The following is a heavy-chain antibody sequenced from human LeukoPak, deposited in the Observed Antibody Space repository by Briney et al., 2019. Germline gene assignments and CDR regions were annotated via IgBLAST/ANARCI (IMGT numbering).Heavy chain of an antibody. CDR3: ARVASREDYDILTGYALGDWFDP. V-gene: IGHV4-61*02. CDR1: GGSISSGSYY. CDR2: IYTHGSP. D-gene: IGHD3-9*01. J-gene: IGHJ5*02. Sequence: PSETLSLTCSVSGGSISSGSYYWTWSRRPAGKGLEWIGRIYTHGSPNYNPSLKSRVTISVDTSKNQFSLKLSSVTAADTAVYYCARVASREDYDILTGYALGDWFDPWGQGTLVTVSS.